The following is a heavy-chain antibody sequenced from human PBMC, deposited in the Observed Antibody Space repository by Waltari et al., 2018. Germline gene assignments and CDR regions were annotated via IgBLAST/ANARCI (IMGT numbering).Heavy chain of an antibody. D-gene: IGHD3-16*01. V-gene: IGHV3-21*01. CDR1: GFTFRSYS. CDR3: AREGGSEPRKEYYYYYMDV. J-gene: IGHJ6*03. CDR2: MSSSSSYI. Sequence: EVQLVESGGGLVKPGGSLRLSCAASGFTFRSYSMHCVPQAPGKGLEWVSSMSSSSSYIYYADSVKGRFTISRDNAKNSLYLQMNSLRAEDTAVYYCAREGGSEPRKEYYYYYMDVWGKGTTVTVSS.